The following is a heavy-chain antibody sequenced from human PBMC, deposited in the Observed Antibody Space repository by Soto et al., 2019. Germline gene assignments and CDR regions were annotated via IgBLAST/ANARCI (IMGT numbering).Heavy chain of an antibody. J-gene: IGHJ6*02. D-gene: IGHD3-10*01. CDR1: GYSFTSYW. CDR2: IDPSDSYT. Sequence: PGESLKISCKGSGYSFTSYWISWVRQMPGKGLEWMGRIDPSDSYTNYSPSFQGHVTISADKSISTAYLQWSSLKASDTAMYYCATAITMVRGVNNYYYYGMDVWGQGTTVTGSS. V-gene: IGHV5-10-1*01. CDR3: ATAITMVRGVNNYYYYGMDV.